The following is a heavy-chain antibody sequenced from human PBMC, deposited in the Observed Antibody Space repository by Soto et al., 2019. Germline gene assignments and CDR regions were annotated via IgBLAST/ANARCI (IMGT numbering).Heavy chain of an antibody. CDR1: GFALTNHA. V-gene: IGHV3-23*05. D-gene: IGHD2-21*01. CDR3: AKGPVITPGREDY. J-gene: IGHJ4*02. Sequence: PGGSLRLSCVVSGFALTNHALTWVRQSPEKGLEWVSSIDGTGNTKYSAESVRGRFTISRDNFNNILYLQMNNLRSEDSALYYCAKGPVITPGREDYWGQGTLVTVSS. CDR2: IDGTGNTK.